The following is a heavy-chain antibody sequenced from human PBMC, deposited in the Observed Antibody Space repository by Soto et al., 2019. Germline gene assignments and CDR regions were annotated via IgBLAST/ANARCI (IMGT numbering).Heavy chain of an antibody. CDR2: VSNGGNSR. D-gene: IGHD3-16*01. CDR1: GLTFSGNV. V-gene: IGHV3-23*01. CDR3: AIAGFGAYDV. J-gene: IGHJ3*01. Sequence: PGGSLRLSCVASGLTFSGNVLSWVRQAPGKGLEWVASVSNGGNSRYYADSVKGRFIISRDNSRDTVYLQMNSLRDEDTAVYYCAIAGFGAYDVWGQGTKVTVSS.